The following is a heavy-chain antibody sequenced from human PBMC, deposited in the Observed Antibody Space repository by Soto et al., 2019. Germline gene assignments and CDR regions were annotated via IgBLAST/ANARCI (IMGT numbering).Heavy chain of an antibody. CDR3: ARAGAVAADFDY. J-gene: IGHJ4*02. CDR2: INAGNGNT. V-gene: IGHV1-3*01. CDR1: GYTFTGYA. Sequence: ASVKVSCKASGYTFTGYAMHWVRQAPGQRLEWMGWINAGNGNTKYSQKFQGRVTITRDTSASTAYMELSSLRSEDTAVYYCARAGAVAADFDYGGQGTLVTVSS. D-gene: IGHD6-19*01.